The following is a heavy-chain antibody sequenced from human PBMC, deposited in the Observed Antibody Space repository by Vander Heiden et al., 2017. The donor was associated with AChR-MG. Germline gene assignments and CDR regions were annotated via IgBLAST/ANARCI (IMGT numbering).Heavy chain of an antibody. CDR3: AKDFGYCSSTSCQNDAFDI. J-gene: IGHJ3*02. V-gene: IGHV3-9*01. D-gene: IGHD2-2*03. CDR1: GFTFDDYA. CDR2: ISWNSGSI. Sequence: EVQLVESGGGLVQPGRSLRLPCAASGFTFDDYAMHWVRQAPGKGLEWVSGISWNSGSIGYADSVKGRFTISRDNAKNSLYLQMNSLRAEDTALYYCAKDFGYCSSTSCQNDAFDIWGQGTMVTVSS.